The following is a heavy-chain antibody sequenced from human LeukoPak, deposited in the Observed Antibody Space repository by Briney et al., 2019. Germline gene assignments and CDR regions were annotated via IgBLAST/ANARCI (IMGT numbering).Heavy chain of an antibody. V-gene: IGHV3-23*01. CDR1: GFTFSSYA. J-gene: IGHJ1*01. CDR3: ARGSGYYDSSGYYYGYFQH. CDR2: ISPSSGT. D-gene: IGHD3-22*01. Sequence: GGSLRLSCAASGFTFSSYAMRWVRQAPGKGLEWVSAISPSSGTFYADSVKGRFTISRDNAKNSLYLQMNSLRAEDTAVYYCARGSGYYDSSGYYYGYFQHWGQGTLVTVSS.